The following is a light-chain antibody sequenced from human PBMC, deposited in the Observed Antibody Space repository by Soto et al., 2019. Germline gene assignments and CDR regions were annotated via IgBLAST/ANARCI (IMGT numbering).Light chain of an antibody. CDR1: ESLSSAY. Sequence: EIVLTQSPGTLSLSPGERATLSCRASESLSSAYLAWYQQKPGQAPRLLLYGASTRATGIPDRFSGSGSGTEFTLTISRLEPEDHAVYYCQQYGSSPPKTFGQGTKVEIK. CDR3: QQYGSSPPKT. V-gene: IGKV3-20*01. J-gene: IGKJ1*01. CDR2: GAS.